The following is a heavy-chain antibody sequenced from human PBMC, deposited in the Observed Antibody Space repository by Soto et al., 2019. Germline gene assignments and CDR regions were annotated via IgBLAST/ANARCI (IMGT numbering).Heavy chain of an antibody. CDR2: VKSKTDGGTT. CDR3: TTDSYITSIIVRFDY. V-gene: IGHV3-15*07. Sequence: PGGSLRLSCTSSGFPFSNAWINWVRQTPGKGLEWVGRVKSKTDGGTTDFAAPVKGRFAISRDDSKNMVYLEMNSLKTEDTAIYYCTTDSYITSIIVRFDYWGHGTLVTVSS. J-gene: IGHJ4*01. D-gene: IGHD3-22*01. CDR1: GFPFSNAW.